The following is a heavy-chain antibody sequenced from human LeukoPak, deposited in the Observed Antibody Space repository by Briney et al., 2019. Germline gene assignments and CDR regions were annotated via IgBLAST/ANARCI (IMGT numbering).Heavy chain of an antibody. D-gene: IGHD3-9*01. CDR2: ISYDGSNK. J-gene: IGHJ6*02. CDR3: ARVRGLRYFDWYYYGMDV. Sequence: GESLRLSCAASGFTFSSYSMHWVRQAPGKGLEWVAVISYDGSNKYSADSVKGRFTISRDNSKNTLYLQMNSLRAEDTAVYYCARVRGLRYFDWYYYGMDVWGQGTTVTVSS. V-gene: IGHV3-30*03. CDR1: GFTFSSYS.